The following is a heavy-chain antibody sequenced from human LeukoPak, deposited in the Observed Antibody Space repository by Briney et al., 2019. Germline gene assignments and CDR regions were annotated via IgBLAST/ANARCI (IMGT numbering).Heavy chain of an antibody. CDR1: GGSISSYY. D-gene: IGHD2-15*01. V-gene: IGHV4-59*12. J-gene: IGHJ5*02. CDR3: ARVGGGSRAVRWFDP. Sequence: SETLSLTCTVSGGSISSYYWSWIRQPPGKGLEWIGYIYHSGSTYYNPSLKSRVTISVDRSKNQFSLKLSSVTAADTAVYYCARVGGGSRAVRWFDPWGQGTLVTVSS. CDR2: IYHSGST.